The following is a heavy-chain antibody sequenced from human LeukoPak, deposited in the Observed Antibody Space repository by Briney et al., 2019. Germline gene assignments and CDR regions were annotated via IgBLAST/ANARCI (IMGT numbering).Heavy chain of an antibody. J-gene: IGHJ4*02. D-gene: IGHD6-13*01. CDR2: IYYSGTT. Sequence: PSETLSLTCTVSGGSISSYYWSWIRQPPGKGLEWIGYIYYSGTTNYNPSLKSRVTIPVDTSKNQFSLKLSSVTAADTAVYYCARGVYIAAAQYGYWGQGTLVTVST. V-gene: IGHV4-59*01. CDR3: ARGVYIAAAQYGY. CDR1: GGSISSYY.